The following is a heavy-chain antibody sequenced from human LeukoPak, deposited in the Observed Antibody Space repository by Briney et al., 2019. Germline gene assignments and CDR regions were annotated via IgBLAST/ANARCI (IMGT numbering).Heavy chain of an antibody. CDR2: ISYDGSNK. CDR3: ARDVSGSYFDY. D-gene: IGHD1-26*01. V-gene: IGHV3-30-3*01. Sequence: QPGGXXXLXXAASGFTFSSXAXXWVRXXXGKXXXXXAVISYDGSNKYYADSVKGRFTISRDNSMNTLYLQMNSLRAEDTAVYYCARDVSGSYFDYWGQGTLVTVSS. J-gene: IGHJ4*02. CDR1: GFTFSSXA.